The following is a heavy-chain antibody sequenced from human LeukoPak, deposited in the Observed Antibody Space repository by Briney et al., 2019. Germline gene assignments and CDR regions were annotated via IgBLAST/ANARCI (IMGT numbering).Heavy chain of an antibody. D-gene: IGHD4-23*01. J-gene: IGHJ4*02. CDR2: INHRGRT. CDR3: ARDPTTVVTLPYYFDF. Sequence: PSETLSLTCAVYGGSFSGYHWNWIRQSPEKGLEWIGGINHRGRTNYDPSLASRVSMSVDTSKNQFSLKLSSVTAADTAIYYCARDPTTVVTLPYYFDFWGQGILVTVSS. V-gene: IGHV4-34*01. CDR1: GGSFSGYH.